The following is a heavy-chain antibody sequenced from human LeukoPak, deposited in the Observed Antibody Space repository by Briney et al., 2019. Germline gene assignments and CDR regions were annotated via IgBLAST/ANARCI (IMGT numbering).Heavy chain of an antibody. CDR2: IIPLFGIA. D-gene: IGHD2-2*02. CDR3: ASVPSYCSSTSCYTSYYYYGMDV. J-gene: IGHJ6*02. Sequence: ASLKVSCKAPGGTFSSYAISWVRQAPGQALEWMGRIIPLFGIANYAQKFQGRGTVTADKSTSTAYMELSSLRSEDTAVYYCASVPSYCSSTSCYTSYYYYGMDVWGQGTTVTVSS. V-gene: IGHV1-69*04. CDR1: GGTFSSYA.